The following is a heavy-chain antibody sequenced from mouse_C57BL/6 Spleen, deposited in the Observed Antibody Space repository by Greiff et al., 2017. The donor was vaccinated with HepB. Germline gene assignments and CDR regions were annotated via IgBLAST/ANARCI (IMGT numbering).Heavy chain of an antibody. V-gene: IGHV5-17*01. CDR2: ISSGSSTI. CDR3: ARRDGNYDAMDY. Sequence: EVQLVESGGGLVKPGGSLKLSCAASGFTFSDYGMHWVRQAPEKGLEWVAYISSGSSTIYYADTVKGRFTISRDNAKNTLFLQMTSLRSEDTARYYCARRDGNYDAMDYWGQVTSVTVSS. CDR1: GFTFSDYG. J-gene: IGHJ4*01. D-gene: IGHD2-1*01.